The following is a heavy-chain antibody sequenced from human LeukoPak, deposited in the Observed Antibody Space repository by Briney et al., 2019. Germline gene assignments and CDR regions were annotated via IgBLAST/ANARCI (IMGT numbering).Heavy chain of an antibody. CDR1: GDXVSSNSAG. J-gene: IGHJ4*02. D-gene: IGHD1-26*01. V-gene: IGHV6-1*01. Sequence: SQTLSLTCAISGDXVSSNSAGWNWIRQSPSRGLEWLGRTYYRSKWYNGYAGSVRSRITSNADASKNQLSLELTSVTAANTAVYYCARELRGAPTPGAYWGQGTRVTVSS. CDR3: ARELRGAPTPGAY. CDR2: TYYRSKWYN.